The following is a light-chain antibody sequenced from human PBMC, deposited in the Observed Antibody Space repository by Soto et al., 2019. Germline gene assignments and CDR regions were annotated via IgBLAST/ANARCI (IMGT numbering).Light chain of an antibody. CDR2: GAS. CDR1: QCVSSN. J-gene: IGKJ1*01. V-gene: IGKV3-15*01. CDR3: QHYNNWPPTT. Sequence: EILMTQSPATLSVSPGERVTLSCRASQCVSSNLAWYQQVPCQAPRLLIYGASNRAAGLPARFSGSGSGTEFTLSIGSLQSEDFAVYSCQHYNNWPPTTFGPGTNVEIK.